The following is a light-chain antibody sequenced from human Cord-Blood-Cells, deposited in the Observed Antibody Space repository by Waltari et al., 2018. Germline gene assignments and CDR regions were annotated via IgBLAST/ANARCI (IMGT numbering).Light chain of an antibody. V-gene: IGKV1-33*01. CDR1: QDISNY. CDR2: DAS. CDR3: QQYDNLPLT. J-gene: IGKJ4*01. Sequence: DIQMTQSPSSLSASVGDRVTITCQASQDISNYLNWYQQKPGKAPKLLIYDASNLETGVPSRFSGSGSGTVFTFNISSLQPEDIATYYCQQYDNLPLTFGGGTKVEIK.